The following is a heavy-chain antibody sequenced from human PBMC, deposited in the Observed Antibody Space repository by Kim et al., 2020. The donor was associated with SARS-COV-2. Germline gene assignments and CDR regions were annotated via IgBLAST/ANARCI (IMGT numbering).Heavy chain of an antibody. J-gene: IGHJ4*02. Sequence: ASVKVSCKASGYTFTSYAMNWVRQAPGQGLEWMGWINTNTGNPTYAQGFTGRFVFSLDTSVSTAYLQISSLKAEDTAVYYCAGGSITIFGVVIAPYYFDYWGQGTLVTVSS. CDR3: AGGSITIFGVVIAPYYFDY. CDR1: GYTFTSYA. CDR2: INTNTGNP. D-gene: IGHD3-3*01. V-gene: IGHV7-4-1*02.